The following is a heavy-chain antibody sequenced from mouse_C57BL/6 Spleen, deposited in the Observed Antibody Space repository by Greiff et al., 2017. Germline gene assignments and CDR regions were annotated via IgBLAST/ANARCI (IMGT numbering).Heavy chain of an antibody. CDR3: EPGPWFAY. V-gene: IGHV1-85*01. CDR2: IYPRDGST. CDR1: GYTFTSYD. Sequence: VQLQQSGPELVKPGASVKLSCKASGYTFTSYDITWVKQRPGQGLEWIGWIYPRDGSTKYNEKFKGKATLTVDTSSSTAYMELHSLTSEDSAVYFCEPGPWFAYWGQGTLVTVSA. J-gene: IGHJ3*01.